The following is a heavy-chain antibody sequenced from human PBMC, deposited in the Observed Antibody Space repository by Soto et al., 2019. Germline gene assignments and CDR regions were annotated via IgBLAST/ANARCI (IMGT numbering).Heavy chain of an antibody. D-gene: IGHD6-13*01. V-gene: IGHV1-69*01. J-gene: IGHJ6*02. CDR1: GGTFNSYV. CDR2: IIPVFGTG. CDR3: ARETPSAAAAYYYYGLDV. Sequence: QVQLVQSGAEVKKAGSSVKVSCKVSGGTFNSYVINWVRQAPGQGLEWVGGIIPVFGTGSYAEKFQGRVTITADESTSTAYMELSRLRSDDTAVYYCARETPSAAAAYYYYGLDVWGQGTTVTVPS.